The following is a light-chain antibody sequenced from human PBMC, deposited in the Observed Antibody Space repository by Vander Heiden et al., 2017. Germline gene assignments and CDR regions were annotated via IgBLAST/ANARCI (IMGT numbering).Light chain of an antibody. V-gene: IGKV1-39*01. CDR1: QSISSY. CDR2: AAS. CDR3: QQSYSTPLT. J-gene: IGKJ5*01. Sequence: DIQMTQSPSSLSASVGDRVTITCRASQSISSYLNWYQQKPGKAPKLLIYAASSLQSGVPSRFSGSGSGTDFTLTISSLQPEDFATYYCQQSYSTPLTFCQGTRLEIK.